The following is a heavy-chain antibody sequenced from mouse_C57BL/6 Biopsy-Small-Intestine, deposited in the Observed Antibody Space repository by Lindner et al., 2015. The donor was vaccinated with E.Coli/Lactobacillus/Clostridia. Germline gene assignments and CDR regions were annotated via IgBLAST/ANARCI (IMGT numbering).Heavy chain of an antibody. CDR1: SYSITDYN. CDR2: VDPNNGGS. V-gene: IGHV1S135*01. J-gene: IGHJ1*03. Sequence: VQLQESGPELVKPGASVKISCKASSYSITDYNMNWVKQSHGKSLEWIGYVDPNNGGSDYNQKFKGKATLTVNKSSSTAYMQLSSLTSEDSAVYYCAREVYYYGSSYNWYFDVWGTGTTVIVSS. CDR3: AREVYYYGSSYNWYFDV. D-gene: IGHD1-1*01.